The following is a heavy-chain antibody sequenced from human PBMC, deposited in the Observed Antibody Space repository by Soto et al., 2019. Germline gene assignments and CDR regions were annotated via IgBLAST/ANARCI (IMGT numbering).Heavy chain of an antibody. CDR3: ARGHYYDNSGSFDY. J-gene: IGHJ4*02. CDR1: GFTFTSSA. Sequence: GASVKVSCKASGFTFTSSAVQWVRQARGQRLEWIGWIVVGSGNTNYAQKFQERVTITRDMSTSTAYMELSSLRAEDTAVYYCARGHYYDNSGSFDYWGQGPLVTVSS. CDR2: IVVGSGNT. D-gene: IGHD3-22*01. V-gene: IGHV1-58*01.